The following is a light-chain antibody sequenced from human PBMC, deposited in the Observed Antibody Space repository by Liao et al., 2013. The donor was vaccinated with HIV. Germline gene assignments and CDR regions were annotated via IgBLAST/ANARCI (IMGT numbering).Light chain of an antibody. CDR2: FDN. V-gene: IGLV3-1*01. J-gene: IGLJ3*02. CDR1: KLGNRY. CDR3: EV. Sequence: SYELTQAPSVSVPPGQTASITCSGDKLGNRYTCWYQQRPGQAPVLVIYFDNERPSGIPDRFSGSNSGNTATLTITRVEAGDGSSDRAEVFGGGTKLTVL.